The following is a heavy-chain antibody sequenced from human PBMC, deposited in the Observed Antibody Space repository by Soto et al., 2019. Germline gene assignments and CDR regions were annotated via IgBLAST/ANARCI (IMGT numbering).Heavy chain of an antibody. CDR2: ISSSSGYI. CDR1: GFTFSTYS. CDR3: ARVRSYSYGQGYGMDV. J-gene: IGHJ6*02. Sequence: EVQLVESGGGPVKPGGSLRLSCAASGFTFSTYSMNWVRQAPGKGLEWVSSISSSSGYIYYADSVKGRFTISRDDAKISLSLQMNSLRAEDTAVYYCARVRSYSYGQGYGMDVWGQGTTVTVSS. V-gene: IGHV3-21*01. D-gene: IGHD5-18*01.